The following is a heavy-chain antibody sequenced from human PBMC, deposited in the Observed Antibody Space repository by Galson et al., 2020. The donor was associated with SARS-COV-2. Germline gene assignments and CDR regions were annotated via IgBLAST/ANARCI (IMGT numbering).Heavy chain of an antibody. CDR3: ARLHYGDFVPGALDI. Sequence: SETLSLTCAVSGTSISSGSNSWNWNRPPPGQGREWTGYISHSGGIYYNPSHKSRATISGDRTKNQYSLRMSPVTAADTADYYCARLHYGDFVPGALDIWGPGTRVTVSS. J-gene: IGHJ3*02. D-gene: IGHD4-17*01. CDR2: ISHSGGI. CDR1: GTSISSGSNS. V-gene: IGHV4-30-2*01.